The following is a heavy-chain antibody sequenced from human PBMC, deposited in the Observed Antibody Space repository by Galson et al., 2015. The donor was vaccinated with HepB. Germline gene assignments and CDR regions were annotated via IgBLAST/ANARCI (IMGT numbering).Heavy chain of an antibody. V-gene: IGHV1-69*13. CDR1: GGTFSSYA. CDR3: ASLPAKGYCSSTSCFRRYSQAFDI. Sequence: SVKVSCKASGGTFSSYAISWVRQAPGQGLEWMGGIIPIFGTANYAQKFQGRVTITADESTSTAYMELSSLRSEDTAVYYCASLPAKGYCSSTSCFRRYSQAFDIWGQGTMVTVSS. J-gene: IGHJ3*02. CDR2: IIPIFGTA. D-gene: IGHD2-2*01.